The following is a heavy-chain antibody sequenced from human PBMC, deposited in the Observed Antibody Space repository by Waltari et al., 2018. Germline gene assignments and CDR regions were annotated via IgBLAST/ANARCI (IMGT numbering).Heavy chain of an antibody. Sequence: QVQLVQSGAEVKKPGASVKVSCKVSGYTLTELSMHWVRQAPGKGLEWMGGFDPEDGETIYAQKFQDRVTMTEDTSTDTAYMELSSLRSEDTAVYYCATHIGDCSSTSCYTFDYWGQGTLVTVSS. V-gene: IGHV1-24*01. CDR2: FDPEDGET. CDR3: ATHIGDCSSTSCYTFDY. D-gene: IGHD2-2*02. J-gene: IGHJ4*02. CDR1: GYTLTELS.